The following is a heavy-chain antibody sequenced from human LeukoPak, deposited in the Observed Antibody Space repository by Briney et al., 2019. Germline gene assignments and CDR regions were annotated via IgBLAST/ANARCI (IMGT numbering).Heavy chain of an antibody. CDR2: INPSGGST. V-gene: IGHV1-46*01. J-gene: IGHJ4*02. CDR1: GYTFTSYY. CDR3: ARVRRFLEWLSEPDREFDY. Sequence: ASVKVSCKASGYTFTSYYMHWVRQAPGQGLEWMGIINPSGGSTSYAQKFQGRVTMTRDMSTSTVYMELSSLRSEDAAVYYCARVRRFLEWLSEPDREFDYRGQGTLVTVSS. D-gene: IGHD3-3*01.